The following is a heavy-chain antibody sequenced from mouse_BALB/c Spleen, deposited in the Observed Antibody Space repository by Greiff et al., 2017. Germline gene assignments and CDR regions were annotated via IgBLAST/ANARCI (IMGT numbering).Heavy chain of an antibody. V-gene: IGHV3-2*02. Sequence: EVQRVESGPGLVKPSQSLSLTCTVTGYSITSDYAWNWIRQFPGNKLEWMGYISYSGSTSYNPSLKSRISITRDTSKNQFFLQLNSVTTEDTATYYCARWGVTTTWYFDVWGAGTTVTVSS. CDR2: ISYSGST. D-gene: IGHD2-1*01. J-gene: IGHJ1*01. CDR3: ARWGVTTTWYFDV. CDR1: GYSITSDYA.